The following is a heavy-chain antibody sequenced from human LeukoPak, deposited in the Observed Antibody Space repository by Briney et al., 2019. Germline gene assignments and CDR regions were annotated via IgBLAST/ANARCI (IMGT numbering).Heavy chain of an antibody. Sequence: SETLSLTCTVSGGSISSYSYYWGWIRQPPGRGLEWIGSIYSSGSTYYNPSLKSRVTISVDTSKNQFSLKLSSVTAADTAVYYCARGAVIAAADEYYYGMDVWGQGTTVTVSS. V-gene: IGHV4-39*07. CDR2: IYSSGST. CDR3: ARGAVIAAADEYYYGMDV. D-gene: IGHD6-13*01. CDR1: GGSISSYSYY. J-gene: IGHJ6*02.